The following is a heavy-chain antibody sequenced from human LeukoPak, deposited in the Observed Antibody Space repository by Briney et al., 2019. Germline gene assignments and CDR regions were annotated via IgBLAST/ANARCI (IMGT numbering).Heavy chain of an antibody. D-gene: IGHD3-3*01. CDR2: IKQDGSEK. CDR1: GFTFSSYW. CDR3: ARDPKYLPYYDFWSGYFDY. Sequence: PGGSLRLSCAASGFTFSSYWMSWVRQAPGKGLEWVANIKQDGSEKYYVDSVKGRFTISRDNAKNSLYLQMNSLRAEDTAVYYCARDPKYLPYYDFWSGYFDYWGQGTLVTVSS. V-gene: IGHV3-7*01. J-gene: IGHJ4*02.